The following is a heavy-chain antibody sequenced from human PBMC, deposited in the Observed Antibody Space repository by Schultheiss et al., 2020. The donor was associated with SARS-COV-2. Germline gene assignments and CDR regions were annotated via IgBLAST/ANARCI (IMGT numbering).Heavy chain of an antibody. Sequence: GGSLRLSCAASGFTVSSNYMSWVRQAPGKGLEWVSAISGSGGSTYYADSVKGRFTISRDNSKNTLYLQMSSLRADDTAIYYCAKDWAYGTSWYGCSDYWGQGTLVTVSS. CDR2: ISGSGGST. J-gene: IGHJ4*02. D-gene: IGHD2-2*01. CDR3: AKDWAYGTSWYGCSDY. CDR1: GFTVSSNY. V-gene: IGHV3-23*01.